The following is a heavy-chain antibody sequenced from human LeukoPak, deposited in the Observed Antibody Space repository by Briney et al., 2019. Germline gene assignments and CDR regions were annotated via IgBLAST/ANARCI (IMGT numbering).Heavy chain of an antibody. J-gene: IGHJ4*02. CDR1: GGSFSSYA. V-gene: IGHV1-69*13. CDR2: IIPIFGTA. D-gene: IGHD3-10*01. Sequence: SVKLSCKASGGSFSSYAISWVRQAPGQGLEWVGGIIPIFGTANYAQKFQGRVTITADESTSTAYMELRSLRSDDTAVYYCARNYYGSGTYCSDYWGQGSLVIVSS. CDR3: ARNYYGSGTYCSDY.